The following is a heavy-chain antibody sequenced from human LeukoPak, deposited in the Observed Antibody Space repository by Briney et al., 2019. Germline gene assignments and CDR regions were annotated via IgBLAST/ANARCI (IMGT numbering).Heavy chain of an antibody. CDR2: ISGSGGST. CDR1: GFTFSSYA. D-gene: IGHD3-10*01. CDR3: ARGSEVRGVFHFDY. J-gene: IGHJ4*02. V-gene: IGHV3-23*01. Sequence: PGGSLRLSCAASGFTFSSYAMSWVRQAPGKGLEWVSAISGSGGSTYYADSVKGRFTISRDNSKNTLFLQMNSLRAEDTAVYYCARGSEVRGVFHFDYWGQGTLVTVSS.